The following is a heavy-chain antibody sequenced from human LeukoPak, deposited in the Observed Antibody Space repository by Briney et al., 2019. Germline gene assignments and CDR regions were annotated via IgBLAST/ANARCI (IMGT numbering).Heavy chain of an antibody. V-gene: IGHV1-46*01. D-gene: IGHD3/OR15-3a*01. J-gene: IGHJ4*02. CDR1: GYTFTSYY. CDR3: ARDHLNDDFMGPVDY. Sequence: EASVKVSCKASGYTFTSYYMHWVRQAPGQGLEWMGIINPSGGSTSYAQKFQGRVTMTRDTSTGTVYMELSSLRSEDTAVYYCARDHLNDDFMGPVDYWGQGTLVTVSS. CDR2: INPSGGST.